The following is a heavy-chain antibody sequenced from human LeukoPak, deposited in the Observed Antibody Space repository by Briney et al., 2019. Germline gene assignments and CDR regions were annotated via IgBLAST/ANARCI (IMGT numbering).Heavy chain of an antibody. CDR3: ARERAGAVDY. V-gene: IGHV4-38-2*02. D-gene: IGHD1-26*01. J-gene: IGHJ4*02. CDR1: GYSITCDYY. CDR2: IYHSGSA. Sequence: SETLSLSCAVSGYSITCDYYWGWIRQPPGKGLEWIGTIYHSGSAFYSPSLKSRLTISVDTSKNQFSLNLNSVTAADTAVYYCARERAGAVDYWGQGTLVTVSS.